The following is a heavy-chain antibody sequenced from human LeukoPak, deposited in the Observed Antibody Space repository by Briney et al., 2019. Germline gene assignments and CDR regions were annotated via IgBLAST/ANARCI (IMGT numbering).Heavy chain of an antibody. CDR2: ISGSGGST. D-gene: IGHD3-22*01. CDR3: ATFRGSSGYYHG. J-gene: IGHJ4*02. Sequence: QTGGSLRLSCAASGFTFSSYAMSWVRQAPGKGLEWVSAISGSGGSTYYADSVKGRFTISRDNSKNTLYLQMNSLRAEDTAVYYCATFRGSSGYYHGWGRGTLVTVSS. CDR1: GFTFSSYA. V-gene: IGHV3-23*01.